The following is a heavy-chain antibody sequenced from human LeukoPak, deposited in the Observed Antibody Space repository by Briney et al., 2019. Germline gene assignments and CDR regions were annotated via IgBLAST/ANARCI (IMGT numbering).Heavy chain of an antibody. J-gene: IGHJ6*02. Sequence: SETLSLTCTVSGGSIRSSYYYWGWIRQPPGKGLEWIGSIYDSGSTYYSPSLKSRVTISVDTSKNQFSLKLNSVTAADTAVYYCASYYYDSSGYLYGMDVWGQGTTVTVSS. D-gene: IGHD3-22*01. CDR2: IYDSGST. V-gene: IGHV4-39*01. CDR1: GGSIRSSYYY. CDR3: ASYYYDSSGYLYGMDV.